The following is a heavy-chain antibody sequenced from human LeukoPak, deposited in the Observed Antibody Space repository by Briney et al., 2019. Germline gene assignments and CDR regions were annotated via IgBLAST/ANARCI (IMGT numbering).Heavy chain of an antibody. CDR2: IDPNSGGT. V-gene: IGHV1-2*02. CDR3: ATGDDYLDY. D-gene: IGHD4-17*01. J-gene: IGHJ4*02. CDR1: EYTFTGYF. Sequence: ASVKVSCKASEYTFTGYFMHWVRQAPGQGLEWMGWIDPNSGGTNYAQKFQGRVTMTRDTSISTVYMELSSLRSDDTAVYYCATGDDYLDYWGQGTLVTVSS.